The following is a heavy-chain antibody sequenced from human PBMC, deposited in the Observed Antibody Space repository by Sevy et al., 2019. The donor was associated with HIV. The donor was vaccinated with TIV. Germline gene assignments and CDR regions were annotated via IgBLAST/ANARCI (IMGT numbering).Heavy chain of an antibody. CDR2: IIPIFGTA. CDR3: ARDWRSSGWYYYFDY. J-gene: IGHJ4*02. D-gene: IGHD6-19*01. CDR1: GGTFSSYA. V-gene: IGHV1-69*13. Sequence: ASVKVSCKASGGTFSSYAISWVRQAPGQGLEWMGGIIPIFGTANYAQKFQGRVTITADESTSTAYMELSSLRSEDTAVYYCARDWRSSGWYYYFDYWGQGTLVTVFS.